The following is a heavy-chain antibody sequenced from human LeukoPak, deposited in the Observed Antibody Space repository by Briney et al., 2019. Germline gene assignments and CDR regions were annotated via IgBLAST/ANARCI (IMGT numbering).Heavy chain of an antibody. V-gene: IGHV3-48*01. CDR1: GFTFSSYS. J-gene: IGHJ6*03. CDR2: ITISSSTI. Sequence: GGSLRLSCAASGFTFSSYSMNWVRQAPGKGLEWVSYITISSSTIYYADSVKGRFTISRDNAKNSLYLQMSSLRAEDTAVYYCARNEDRPYYYMDVWGKGTTVTVSS. CDR3: ARNEDRPYYYMDV. D-gene: IGHD1-1*01.